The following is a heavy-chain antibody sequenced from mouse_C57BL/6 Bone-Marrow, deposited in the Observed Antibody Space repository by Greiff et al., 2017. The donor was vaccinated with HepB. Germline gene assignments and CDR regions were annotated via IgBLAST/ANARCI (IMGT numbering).Heavy chain of an antibody. CDR1: GFTFSDFY. CDR2: SRNKANDYTT. V-gene: IGHV7-1*01. Sequence: EVQGVESGGGLVQSGRSLRLSCATSGFTFSDFYMEWVRQAPGKGLEWIAASRNKANDYTTEYSASVKGRFIVSRDTSQSILYLQMNALRAEDTAIYYCARDAGYYGMGPAMDYWGQGTSVTVSS. J-gene: IGHJ4*01. CDR3: ARDAGYYGMGPAMDY. D-gene: IGHD1-1*01.